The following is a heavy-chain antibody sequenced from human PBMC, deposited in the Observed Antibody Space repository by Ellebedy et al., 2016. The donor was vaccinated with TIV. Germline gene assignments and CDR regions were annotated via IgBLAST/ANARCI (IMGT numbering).Heavy chain of an antibody. J-gene: IGHJ5*02. D-gene: IGHD4-17*01. CDR2: ISRRGTPI. Sequence: GESLKISXAASGFSFSDYNMSWIRQVPGKALEWISYISRRGTPIYYADSVKGQFTISRDNAKNSLFLHMNFLRAGDTAVYYCARDPTTDYGDYNWFDPWGPGTLVTVSS. V-gene: IGHV3-11*01. CDR3: ARDPTTDYGDYNWFDP. CDR1: GFSFSDYN.